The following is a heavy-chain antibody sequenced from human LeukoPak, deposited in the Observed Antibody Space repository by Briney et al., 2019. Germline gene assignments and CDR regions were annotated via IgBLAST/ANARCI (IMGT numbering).Heavy chain of an antibody. Sequence: PSETLSLTCAVYGGSFSGYYCNWIRQPPGKGLEWIGEINQSGSTNYNPSLKSRVTISVDTSKNQFSLKLTSVTAADTAVYYCARRSGYSSSSGVNLWGQGSLVTVSS. CDR1: GGSFSGYY. J-gene: IGHJ5*02. D-gene: IGHD6-6*01. V-gene: IGHV4-34*01. CDR3: ARRSGYSSSSGVNL. CDR2: INQSGST.